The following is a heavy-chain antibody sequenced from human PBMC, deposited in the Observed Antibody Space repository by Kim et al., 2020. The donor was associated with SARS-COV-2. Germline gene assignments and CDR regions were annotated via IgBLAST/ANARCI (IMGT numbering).Heavy chain of an antibody. J-gene: IGHJ4*02. Sequence: ASVKVSCKTSGNTFSTYYLHWVRETPGQGFEWMGIFDPRGDNATYAERFLDRVTMTSDASTSTLFMEFSSLTPDDTGVYYCARADSGQYFDSWGQGTRVTVSS. V-gene: IGHV1-46*01. CDR1: GNTFSTYY. D-gene: IGHD1-1*01. CDR2: FDPRGDNA. CDR3: ARADSGQYFDS.